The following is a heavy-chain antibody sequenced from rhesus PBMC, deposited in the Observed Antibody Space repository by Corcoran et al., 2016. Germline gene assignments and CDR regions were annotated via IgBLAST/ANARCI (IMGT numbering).Heavy chain of an antibody. CDR1: GASIRSYW. CDR3: ARDSLENSRDY. D-gene: IGHD1-1*01. CDR2: IDGNTGRT. J-gene: IGHJ4*01. Sequence: QVQLQESGPGLVKPSAILSLPCAVSGASIRSYWWTCVRQPPGKGLEGSGEIDGNTGRTNYNPALKSRVTISKDASKNQFSLKLTAVTAADTAVYYCARDSLENSRDYWGQGVLVTVSS. V-gene: IGHV4-80*01.